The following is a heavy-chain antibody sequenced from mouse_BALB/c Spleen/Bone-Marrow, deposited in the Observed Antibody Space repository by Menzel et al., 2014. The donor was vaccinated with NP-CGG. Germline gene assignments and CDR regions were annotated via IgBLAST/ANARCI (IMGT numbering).Heavy chain of an antibody. CDR1: GFTFSSYA. CDR3: AREGDGYDPAWFAY. V-gene: IGHV5-6-5*01. Sequence: EVKLVESGGGLVKPGGSLKLSCAASGFTFSSYAMSWVRQTPEKRLEWVAPISSGGSTYYPDSVKGRFTISRDNARNILYLQMSSLRSEDTAMYYCAREGDGYDPAWFAYWGQGTLVTVSA. CDR2: ISSGGST. J-gene: IGHJ3*01. D-gene: IGHD2-2*01.